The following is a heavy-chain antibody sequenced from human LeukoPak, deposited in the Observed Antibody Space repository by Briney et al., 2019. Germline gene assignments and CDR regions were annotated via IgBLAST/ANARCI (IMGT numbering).Heavy chain of an antibody. CDR1: GFTFSSYA. Sequence: GGSLRLSCAASGFTFSSYAMSWVRQAPGKGLEWVSSISSSGRNTYYSDSVKVRFTISRDNSKNTLYLQMSSLRAEDTAVYYCAKRDRPCSGDCSAPYYFDYWGQGTLVTVSS. J-gene: IGHJ4*02. CDR3: AKRDRPCSGDCSAPYYFDY. V-gene: IGHV3-23*01. CDR2: ISSSGRNT. D-gene: IGHD2-21*02.